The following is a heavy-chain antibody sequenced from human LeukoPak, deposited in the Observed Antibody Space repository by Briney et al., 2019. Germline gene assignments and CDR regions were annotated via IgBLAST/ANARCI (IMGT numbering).Heavy chain of an antibody. CDR2: INSDRSST. Sequence: GGSLRLSCAASGFTFSSYWMHWVRQAPGKGLVWISRINSDRSSTIYADSVKGRFTMSRDNAKNMLFLQMNSLRVEDTAVYYCARPRSGGTWFFDYWGQGTLVTVSS. D-gene: IGHD2-15*01. CDR3: ARPRSGGTWFFDY. V-gene: IGHV3-74*01. J-gene: IGHJ4*02. CDR1: GFTFSSYW.